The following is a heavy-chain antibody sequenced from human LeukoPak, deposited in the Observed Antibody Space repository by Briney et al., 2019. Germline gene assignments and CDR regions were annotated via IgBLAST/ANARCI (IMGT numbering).Heavy chain of an antibody. CDR2: IYYSGST. J-gene: IGHJ4*02. V-gene: IGHV4-59*01. CDR3: ARVSNNWNGGHFDY. CDR1: GGSISSYY. D-gene: IGHD1-1*01. Sequence: PSETLSLTCTVSGGSISSYYWSWIRQPPGKGLEWIGYIYYSGSTNYNPSLKSRVTISVDTSKNQFSLKLSSVTAADTAVYYCARVSNNWNGGHFDYWGQGTLVTVSS.